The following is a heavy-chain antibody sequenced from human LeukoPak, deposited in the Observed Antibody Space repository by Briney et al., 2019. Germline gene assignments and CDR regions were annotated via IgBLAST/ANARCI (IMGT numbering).Heavy chain of an antibody. CDR3: AKDRSCINDECHGDFDY. D-gene: IGHD2-8*01. CDR2: ISGSGGST. V-gene: IGHV3-23*01. CDR1: GFIFSSYA. Sequence: GGSLRLSCAASGFIFSSYAMSWVRQAPGKGLEWVSTISGSGGSTYYADSVKGRFTISRDNSKNTVYLQMNSLRADDTAVYYCAKDRSCINDECHGDFDYWGQGTLITVSS. J-gene: IGHJ4*02.